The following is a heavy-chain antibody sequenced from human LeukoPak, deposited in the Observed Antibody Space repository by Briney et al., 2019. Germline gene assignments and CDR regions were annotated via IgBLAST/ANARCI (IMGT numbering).Heavy chain of an antibody. D-gene: IGHD7-27*01. CDR2: IYATGNT. CDR3: ARGTWGSDFDY. CDR1: GGSLNNNH. Sequence: SETLSLTCAVSGGSLNNNHWSWSRQSAGKGLEWIGRIYATGNTNYNPSLKSRVTMSVDTSENQFSLNLISVTAADTAVYYCARGTWGSDFDYWGQGTLVTVSS. V-gene: IGHV4-4*07. J-gene: IGHJ4*02.